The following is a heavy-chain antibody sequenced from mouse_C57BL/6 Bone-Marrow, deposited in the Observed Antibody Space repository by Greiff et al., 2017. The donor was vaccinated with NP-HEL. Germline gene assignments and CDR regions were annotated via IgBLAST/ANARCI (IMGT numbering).Heavy chain of an antibody. CDR2: FNPYNDDT. CDR3: AIPDYYGSSYGYFDV. D-gene: IGHD1-1*01. V-gene: IGHV1-47*01. CDR1: GYTFTTYP. Sequence: QVQLQQSGAELVKPGASVKMSCKASGYTFTTYPIEWMKQNHGKSLEWIGNFNPYNDDTKYNEKFKGKATLTVEKSSSTVYLELSRLTSDDSAVYSCAIPDYYGSSYGYFDVWGTGTTVTVSS. J-gene: IGHJ1*03.